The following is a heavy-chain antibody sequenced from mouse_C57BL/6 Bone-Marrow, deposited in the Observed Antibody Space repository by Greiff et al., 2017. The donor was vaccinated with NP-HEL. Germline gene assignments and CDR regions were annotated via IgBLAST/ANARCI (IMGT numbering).Heavy chain of an antibody. CDR3: SSTTVVTPYWYFDV. Sequence: VQLQQSGPVLVKPGASVKMSCKASGYTFTDYYMNWVKQSHGKSLEWIGVINPYNGGTSYNQKFKGKATLSVDKSSSPAYMALNSLTSEDSAVYYGSSTTVVTPYWYFDVWGTGTTVTVSS. CDR2: INPYNGGT. CDR1: GYTFTDYY. J-gene: IGHJ1*03. D-gene: IGHD1-1*01. V-gene: IGHV1-19*01.